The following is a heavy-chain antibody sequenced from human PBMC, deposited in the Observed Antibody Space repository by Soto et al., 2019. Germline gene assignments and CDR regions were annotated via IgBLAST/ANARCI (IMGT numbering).Heavy chain of an antibody. Sequence: QVQLVESGGGVVQPGRSLRLSCAASGFTFSSYGMHWVRQAPGKGLEWVAVISYDGSNKYYADSVKGRFTISRDNSKNTLYLQMNSLRAEDTAVYYCAKGNHDFWFPNWFDPWGQGTLVTVSS. D-gene: IGHD3-3*01. J-gene: IGHJ5*02. CDR2: ISYDGSNK. V-gene: IGHV3-30*18. CDR3: AKGNHDFWFPNWFDP. CDR1: GFTFSSYG.